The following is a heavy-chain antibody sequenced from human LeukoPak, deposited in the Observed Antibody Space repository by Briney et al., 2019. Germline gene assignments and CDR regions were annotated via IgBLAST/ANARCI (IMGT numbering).Heavy chain of an antibody. Sequence: SVKVSCKASGGTFSSYAISWVRQAPGQGLEWMGRIIPILGIANYAQKFQGRVTITADKSTSTAYMELSSLRSEDTAVYYCARDALTMLNYYGMDVWGQGTTVTVSS. CDR1: GGTFSSYA. CDR2: IIPILGIA. V-gene: IGHV1-69*04. D-gene: IGHD2/OR15-2a*01. CDR3: ARDALTMLNYYGMDV. J-gene: IGHJ6*02.